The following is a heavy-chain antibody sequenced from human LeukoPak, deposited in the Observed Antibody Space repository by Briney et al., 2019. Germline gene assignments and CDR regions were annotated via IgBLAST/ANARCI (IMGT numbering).Heavy chain of an antibody. J-gene: IGHJ4*02. CDR3: ARGDDLLGGANDY. CDR2: IYYDAGA. V-gene: IGHV4-31*03. Sequence: SQTLSLTCTVSGASVSATNYYWSWLRQHPGKGPEWIAYIYYDAGAYYNPSLESRVTISLDSSANQFSLGLSSVTAADTAVYYCARGDDLLGGANDYWGQGTLVTVSS. D-gene: IGHD3-16*01. CDR1: GASVSATNYY.